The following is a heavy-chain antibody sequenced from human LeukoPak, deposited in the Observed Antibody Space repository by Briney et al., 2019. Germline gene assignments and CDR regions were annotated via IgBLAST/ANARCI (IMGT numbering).Heavy chain of an antibody. V-gene: IGHV3-23*01. Sequence: PGGSLRLSCAASGFTFSSYAMSWVRQAPGKGLEWVSAISGSGGSTYYADSVKGRFTISRDNSKNTLYLQMNSLRAEDTAVYYFSKTPVGGDSVWGGDRPIYGDASDIWGQGTMVTVSS. D-gene: IGHD3-16*01. J-gene: IGHJ3*02. CDR1: GFTFSSYA. CDR3: SKTPVGGDSVWGGDRPIYGDASDI. CDR2: ISGSGGST.